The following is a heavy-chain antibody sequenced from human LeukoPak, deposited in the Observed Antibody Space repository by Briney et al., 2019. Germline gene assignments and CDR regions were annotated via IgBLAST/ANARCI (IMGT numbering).Heavy chain of an antibody. CDR2: IIPIFGTA. V-gene: IGHV1-69*13. Sequence: SVKVSCKASGGTFSSYAISWVRQAPGQGLEWMGGIIPIFGTANYAQKFQGRVTITADESTSTAYMELSSLRSEDTAVYYCASYRSSSWYNGEANYYYYYMDIWGKGTTVTVSS. D-gene: IGHD6-13*01. CDR3: ASYRSSSWYNGEANYYYYYMDI. J-gene: IGHJ6*03. CDR1: GGTFSSYA.